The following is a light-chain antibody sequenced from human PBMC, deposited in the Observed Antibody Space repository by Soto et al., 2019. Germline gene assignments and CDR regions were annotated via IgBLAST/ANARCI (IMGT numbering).Light chain of an antibody. CDR1: QNLIVW. V-gene: IGKV1-5*01. Sequence: DIQMTQSPSTLSASVGDGVTITCRASQNLIVWLAWYQQRPGKAPKFLIYDASNLETGVSSRFSGSGSGTEFTLTIRRLQPEDVAPYYCQQYDSSSPTFGQGTKLEIK. CDR3: QQYDSSSPT. CDR2: DAS. J-gene: IGKJ2*01.